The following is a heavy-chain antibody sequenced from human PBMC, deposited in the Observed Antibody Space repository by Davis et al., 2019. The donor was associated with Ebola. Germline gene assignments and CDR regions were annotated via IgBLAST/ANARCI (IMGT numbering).Heavy chain of an antibody. CDR3: ARDFGTIQDY. J-gene: IGHJ4*02. D-gene: IGHD3-16*01. Sequence: SVKVSCKASGFTFTSSAMQWVRQARGQRLEWIGWIVVGSGNTNYAQKLQGRVTMTTDTSTSTAYMELRSLRSDDTAVYYCARDFGTIQDYWGQGTLVTVSS. CDR2: IVVGSGNT. CDR1: GFTFTSSA. V-gene: IGHV1-58*02.